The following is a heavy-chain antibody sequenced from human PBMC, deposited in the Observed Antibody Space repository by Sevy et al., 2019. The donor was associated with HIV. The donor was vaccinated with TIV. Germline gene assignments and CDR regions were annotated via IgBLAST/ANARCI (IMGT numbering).Heavy chain of an antibody. V-gene: IGHV3-9*01. CDR1: GFTFDDYA. D-gene: IGHD6-13*01. Sequence: GGSLRLSCAASGFTFDDYAMHWVRQAPGKGLEWVSGISWNSGSIGYADSVKGRFTISRDNAKNSLYLQMNSLRAEDTALYYCATDRAAAVLYYFDYWGQGTLVTVSS. J-gene: IGHJ4*02. CDR3: ATDRAAAVLYYFDY. CDR2: ISWNSGSI.